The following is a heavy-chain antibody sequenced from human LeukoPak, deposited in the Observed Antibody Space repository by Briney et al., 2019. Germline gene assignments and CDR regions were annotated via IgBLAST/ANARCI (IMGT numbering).Heavy chain of an antibody. CDR2: ISGSGGST. J-gene: IGHJ4*02. CDR1: GFTFRNYA. V-gene: IGHV3-23*01. CDR3: AKDHLVVVVAATMDY. Sequence: PGGSLRLSCAASGFTFRNYAMSWFRQAPGKGLEWVSAISGSGGSTYYADSVKGRFTISRDNSKNTLYLQMNSLRAEDTAVYYCAKDHLVVVVAATMDYWGQGTLVTVSS. D-gene: IGHD2-15*01.